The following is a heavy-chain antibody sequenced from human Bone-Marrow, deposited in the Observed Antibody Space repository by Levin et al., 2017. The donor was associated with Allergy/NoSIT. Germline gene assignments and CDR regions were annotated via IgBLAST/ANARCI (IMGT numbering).Heavy chain of an antibody. CDR3: SKQSPQGSSGLDS. J-gene: IGHJ4*02. Sequence: PGGSLRLSCAASGFTLSSNILHGVRQAPGKGLEWLAVMSDERSDKHYADSVKGRFTISRDISRGTLHLQLNSLRVDDTAVYYWSKQSPQGSSGLDSWGQGTLVTVSS. V-gene: IGHV3-30*18. CDR1: GFTLSSNI. D-gene: IGHD6-25*01. CDR2: MSDERSDK.